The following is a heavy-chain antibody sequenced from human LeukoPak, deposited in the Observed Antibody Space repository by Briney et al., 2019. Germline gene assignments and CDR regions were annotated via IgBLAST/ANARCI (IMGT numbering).Heavy chain of an antibody. CDR3: ARGPPNWGYDY. CDR2: MSPNSGDT. V-gene: IGHV1-8*01. J-gene: IGHJ4*02. D-gene: IGHD7-27*01. Sequence: ASVKVSCKASGYTFTSYDFNWVRQATGQRPEWMGWMSPNSGDTGYAQKFQDRVTMTRNTSVSTAYMELSSLRSDDTAVYYCARGPPNWGYDYWGPGTLVTVSS. CDR1: GYTFTSYD.